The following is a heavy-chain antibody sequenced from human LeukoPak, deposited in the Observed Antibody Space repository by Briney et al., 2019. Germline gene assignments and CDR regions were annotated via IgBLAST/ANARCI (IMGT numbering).Heavy chain of an antibody. CDR3: ARGSTRDKFDP. V-gene: IGHV4-59*01. J-gene: IGHJ5*02. CDR2: VYPGGLA. D-gene: IGHD2-15*01. Sequence: PSETLSLTRTISGGSTSRFYWSWIRQPPGKRLEWIGYVYPGGLARYNPSLESRVVMSAGSNQLSLQLSSVTAADTAVYYCARGSTRDKFDPWGQGTLVTVSS. CDR1: GGSTSRFY.